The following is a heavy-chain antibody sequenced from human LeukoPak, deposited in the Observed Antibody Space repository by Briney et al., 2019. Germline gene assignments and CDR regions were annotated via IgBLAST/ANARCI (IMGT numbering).Heavy chain of an antibody. Sequence: GGSLRLSCAASGFTFSSYAMSWVRQAPEKGLEWVSTISGSGGGTYYADSVKGRFTISRDDSKNTMYLQMNSLRAEDTAVYYCARDLSPVVRASPMGYWGQGTLVTVSS. CDR3: ARDLSPVVRASPMGY. CDR1: GFTFSSYA. D-gene: IGHD3-10*01. V-gene: IGHV3-23*01. CDR2: ISGSGGGT. J-gene: IGHJ4*02.